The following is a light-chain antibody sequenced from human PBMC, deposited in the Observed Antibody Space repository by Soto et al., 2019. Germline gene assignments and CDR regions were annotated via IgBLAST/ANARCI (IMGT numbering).Light chain of an antibody. J-gene: IGKJ2*01. CDR3: QQYGSSPYT. Sequence: EIVLTQSPGTLSLSPGERATLSCRASQSVSSSYLAWYQQKPGQAPRLLIYGASSRATGIPDRFSGSGSGTDFTLTISRLEPEDVGVYYCQQYGSSPYTFGQGTKLEIK. CDR1: QSVSSSY. CDR2: GAS. V-gene: IGKV3-20*01.